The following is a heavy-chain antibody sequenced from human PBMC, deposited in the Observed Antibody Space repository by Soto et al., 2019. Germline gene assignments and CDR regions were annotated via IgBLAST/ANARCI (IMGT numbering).Heavy chain of an antibody. D-gene: IGHD1-20*01. CDR3: ARDSGFNWNDVYYYYDMDV. Sequence: SETLSLTCTVSGGSISSYYWSWIRQPPGKGLEWIGYIYYSGSTNYNPSLKSRVTISADTSKNQFSLKLSSVTAADTAVYYCARDSGFNWNDVYYYYDMDVWGQGTTVTVSS. CDR1: GGSISSYY. J-gene: IGHJ6*02. V-gene: IGHV4-59*01. CDR2: IYYSGST.